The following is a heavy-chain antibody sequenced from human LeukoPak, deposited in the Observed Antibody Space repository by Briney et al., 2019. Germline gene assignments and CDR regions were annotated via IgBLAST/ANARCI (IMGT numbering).Heavy chain of an antibody. D-gene: IGHD3-10*01. Sequence: GGSLRLSCAAFGFTFSRHWVSWGRQAPGKGLEWVARINGDGSEKDYVDSVKGRFTISSDNAKNLLYLQMNSLRVEDTAVYYCARSGVPHAFDIWGQGTMVTVSS. CDR2: INGDGSEK. CDR1: GFTFSRHW. CDR3: ARSGVPHAFDI. J-gene: IGHJ3*02. V-gene: IGHV3-7*04.